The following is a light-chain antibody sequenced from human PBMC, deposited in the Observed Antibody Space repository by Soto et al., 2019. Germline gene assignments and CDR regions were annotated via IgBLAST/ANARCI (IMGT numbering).Light chain of an antibody. V-gene: IGKV3-20*01. CDR2: GAS. J-gene: IGKJ1*01. CDR3: QQYGSSGT. CDR1: QSVSNNY. Sequence: EIVSTQSPGTLSLSPGERVTLSCTASQSVSNNYLAWYQQKPGQAPRLLLYGASNRATGIPDRFSGSGSGTDFTLTISRPEPEDFAMYYCQQYGSSGTFGQGAKVDIK.